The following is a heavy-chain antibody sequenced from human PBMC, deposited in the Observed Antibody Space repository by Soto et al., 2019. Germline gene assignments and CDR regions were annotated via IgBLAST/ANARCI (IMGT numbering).Heavy chain of an antibody. J-gene: IGHJ4*02. CDR3: AKDGPSDRGTYDRKFRLPY. V-gene: IGHV3-33*06. D-gene: IGHD3-16*01. Sequence: SLRLSCAASGFTFSSYGMHWVRQAPGKGLEWVAVIWYDGNNQFYEDSVKGRFTISRDNSKNTLYLQMNSLSSEDTAVYYCAKDGPSDRGTYDRKFRLPYWGLGTLVTVSS. CDR2: IWYDGNNQ. CDR1: GFTFSSYG.